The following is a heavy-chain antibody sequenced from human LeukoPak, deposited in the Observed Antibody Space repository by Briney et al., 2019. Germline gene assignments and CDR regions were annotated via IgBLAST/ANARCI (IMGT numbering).Heavy chain of an antibody. V-gene: IGHV3-66*02. CDR3: ARDVGGMATGYFDY. J-gene: IGHJ4*02. D-gene: IGHD5-12*01. CDR1: GLTVSSNF. CDR2: IHSDGST. Sequence: PGGSLRLSCAASGLTVSSNFMSWVRQAPGKGLEWVSVIHSDGSTFYADTVKGRFTVSRDNSNDMLFLQMNSLRAEDTAVYYCARDVGGMATGYFDYWGQGTPVTVSS.